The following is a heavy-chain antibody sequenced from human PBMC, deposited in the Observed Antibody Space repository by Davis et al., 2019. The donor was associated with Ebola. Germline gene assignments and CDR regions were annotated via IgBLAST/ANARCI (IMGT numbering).Heavy chain of an antibody. CDR3: ARDRGFTVVTPGVPEYFQH. Sequence: PGGSLRLSCAASGFTFSSYSMNWVRQAPGKGLEWVSSISSSSSYIYYADSVKGRFTISRDNAKNSLYLQMNSLRAEDTAVYYCARDRGFTVVTPGVPEYFQHWGQGTLVTVSS. J-gene: IGHJ1*01. V-gene: IGHV3-21*01. D-gene: IGHD4-23*01. CDR2: ISSSSSYI. CDR1: GFTFSSYS.